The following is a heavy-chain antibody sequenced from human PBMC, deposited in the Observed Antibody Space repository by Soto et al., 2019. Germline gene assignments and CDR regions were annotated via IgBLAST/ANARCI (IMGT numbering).Heavy chain of an antibody. J-gene: IGHJ4*02. CDR1: VFNSIVFS. Sequence: WGSLRISCAAYVFNSIVFSMSRVRQAPGKGLEWVANINQDGSVKYYVESVKGRFSVSRDNAQNSVYLQMNNLRAEDTPLYYCARAVPAGDSFWGQGTLVTVSS. D-gene: IGHD2-2*01. V-gene: IGHV3-7*01. CDR3: ARAVPAGDSF. CDR2: INQDGSVK.